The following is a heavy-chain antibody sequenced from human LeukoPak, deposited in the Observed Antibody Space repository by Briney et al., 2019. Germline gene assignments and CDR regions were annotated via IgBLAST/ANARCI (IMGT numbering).Heavy chain of an antibody. V-gene: IGHV1-2*02. CDR3: ATLAVFHTQGIDS. D-gene: IGHD2-15*01. J-gene: IGHJ4*02. CDR2: INPNSGGT. Sequence: ASVKVSCKASGYTFTGYYMHWARQAPGQGLEWMGWINPNSGGTNYAQKFQGRVTMTRDTSITTAYIELSRLRSDDTAVYYCATLAVFHTQGIDSWGQGTLITVSS. CDR1: GYTFTGYY.